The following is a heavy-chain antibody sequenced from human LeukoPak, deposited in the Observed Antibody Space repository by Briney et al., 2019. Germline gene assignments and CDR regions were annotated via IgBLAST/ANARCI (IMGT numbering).Heavy chain of an antibody. CDR1: GFTFSTYA. V-gene: IGHV3-64D*06. J-gene: IGHJ4*02. D-gene: IGHD1-26*01. CDR3: VKVSSTVGATYFDY. CDR2: VTSDGGTT. Sequence: GGSLRLSCSASGFTFSTYAMHWVRQAPGEELEYISGVTSDGGTTYHADSVKGRLTISRDNSKNTLYLQMSSLRVEDTAVYYCVKVSSTVGATYFDYWGQGTLVTVSS.